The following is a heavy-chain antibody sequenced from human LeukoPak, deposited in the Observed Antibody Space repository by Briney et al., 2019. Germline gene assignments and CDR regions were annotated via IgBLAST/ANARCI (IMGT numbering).Heavy chain of an antibody. CDR3: ARVRAARNWIDP. D-gene: IGHD4-17*01. CDR2: MNPNSGNT. Sequence: GASVKVSCKASGYTFTSYDINWVRQATGQGLEWMGWMNPNSGNTGYAQKFQGRVTITRNTSISTAYMELSSLRSEDTAVYYCARVRAARNWIDPWGQGTLVTVSS. CDR1: GYTFTSYD. J-gene: IGHJ5*02. V-gene: IGHV1-8*03.